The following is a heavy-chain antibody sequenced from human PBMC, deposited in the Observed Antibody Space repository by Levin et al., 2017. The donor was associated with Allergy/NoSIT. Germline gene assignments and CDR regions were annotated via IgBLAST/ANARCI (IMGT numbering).Heavy chain of an antibody. D-gene: IGHD3-22*01. CDR3: ARGSSGHPSDAFDI. Sequence: SETLSLTCTVSGGSISSYYWSWIRQPPGKGLEWIGYIYYSGSTNYNPSLKSRVTISVDTSKNQFSLKLSSVTAADTAVYYCARGSSGHPSDAFDIWGQGTMVTVSS. J-gene: IGHJ3*02. CDR1: GGSISSYY. V-gene: IGHV4-59*01. CDR2: IYYSGST.